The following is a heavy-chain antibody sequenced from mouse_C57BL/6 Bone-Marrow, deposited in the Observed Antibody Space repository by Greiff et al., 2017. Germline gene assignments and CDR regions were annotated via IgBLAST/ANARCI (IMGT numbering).Heavy chain of an antibody. Sequence: ESGPELVKPGASVKISCKASGYAFSSSWMNWVKQRPGKGLEWIGRIYPGDGDTNYNGKFKGKATLTADKSSSTAYMQLSSLTSEDSAVYFCARIGFAYWGQGTLVTVSA. CDR3: ARIGFAY. V-gene: IGHV1-82*01. CDR2: IYPGDGDT. J-gene: IGHJ3*01. CDR1: GYAFSSSW.